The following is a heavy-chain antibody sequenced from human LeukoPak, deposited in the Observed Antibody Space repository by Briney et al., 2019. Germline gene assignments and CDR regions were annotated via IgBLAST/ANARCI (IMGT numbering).Heavy chain of an antibody. CDR2: VYPEDSDT. Sequence: GESLKISCKGSGYSFTNYWIAWVRQLPGKGLEWMGIVYPEDSDTRYNPSFQGQVTLSADKSILTAYLQWSSLKASDTAIYYCARLSKGHDAFDIWGQGTMVTVSS. V-gene: IGHV5-51*01. J-gene: IGHJ3*02. CDR1: GYSFTNYW. CDR3: ARLSKGHDAFDI.